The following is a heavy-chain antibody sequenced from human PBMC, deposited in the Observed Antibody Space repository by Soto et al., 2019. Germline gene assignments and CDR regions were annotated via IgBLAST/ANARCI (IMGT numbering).Heavy chain of an antibody. Sequence: PGGSLRLFCAASGFTFSYYSMSWVRQAPGKGLEWVSAISGGGDTSYYAESVKGRFTISRDNSRNTLYLQMNSLRAEDAAVYYCAKDFPQFRIFDSFEYWGQGALVTVSS. J-gene: IGHJ4*02. V-gene: IGHV3-23*01. D-gene: IGHD3-3*01. CDR1: GFTFSYYS. CDR3: AKDFPQFRIFDSFEY. CDR2: ISGGGDTS.